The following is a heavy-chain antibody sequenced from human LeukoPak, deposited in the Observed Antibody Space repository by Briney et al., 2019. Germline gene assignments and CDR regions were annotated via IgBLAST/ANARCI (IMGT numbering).Heavy chain of an antibody. D-gene: IGHD5-18*01. J-gene: IGHJ4*02. CDR2: IYFSGST. CDR3: ARPKLWLQPYFGY. CDR1: GGSVSSSTPY. V-gene: IGHV4-39*01. Sequence: SETLSLTCTVSGGSVSSSTPYWGWVRQPPGKGLEWIGSIYFSGSTYYNPSLQSRVTISVDTSKNQFSLKLSSVTAADTAVYYCARPKLWLQPYFGYWGQGTLVTVSS.